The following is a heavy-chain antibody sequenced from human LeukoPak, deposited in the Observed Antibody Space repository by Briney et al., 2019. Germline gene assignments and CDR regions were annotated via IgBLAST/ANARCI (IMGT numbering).Heavy chain of an antibody. CDR2: ISSSSSYI. D-gene: IGHD6-13*01. V-gene: IGHV3-21*01. J-gene: IGHJ5*02. CDR1: GFTFSSYS. CDR3: ARDLHSSSSWFDP. Sequence: GGSLRLSCAASGFTFSSYSMNWVRQAPGKGLVWVSSISSSSSYIYYADSVKGRFTISRDNAKNSLYLQMNSLRAEDTAVYYCARDLHSSSSWFDPWGQGTLVTVSS.